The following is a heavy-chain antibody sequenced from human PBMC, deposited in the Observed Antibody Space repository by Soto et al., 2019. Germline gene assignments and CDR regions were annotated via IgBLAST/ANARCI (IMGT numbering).Heavy chain of an antibody. Sequence: EVQLVESGGGLVQPGGSLRLSCAASGFTFSNYWMSWVRQAPGKGLEWVANIKQDGSQNYYVDSVKGRFTTSRDNTKNSFYLQMNSLRAEDTAVYYCARDHINGWKFYYWGRGTLVTVSS. V-gene: IGHV3-7*01. CDR3: ARDHINGWKFYY. D-gene: IGHD6-19*01. CDR1: GFTFSNYW. J-gene: IGHJ4*02. CDR2: IKQDGSQN.